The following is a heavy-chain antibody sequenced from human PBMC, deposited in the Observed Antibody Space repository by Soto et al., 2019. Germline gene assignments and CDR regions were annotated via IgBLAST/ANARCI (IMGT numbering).Heavy chain of an antibody. Sequence: GGSLRLSCAASGFTFTRYSMNWVRRAPGKGLEWVSSISSTTNYIYYGDSMKGRFTISRDNAKNSLYLEMNSLRAEDTAVYYCARESEDLTSNFDYWGQGTLVTVSS. J-gene: IGHJ4*02. CDR1: GFTFTRYS. CDR2: ISSTTNYI. CDR3: ARESEDLTSNFDY. V-gene: IGHV3-21*06.